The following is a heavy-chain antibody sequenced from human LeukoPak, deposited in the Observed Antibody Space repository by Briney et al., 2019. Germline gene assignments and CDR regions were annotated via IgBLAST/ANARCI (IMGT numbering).Heavy chain of an antibody. V-gene: IGHV3-74*01. Sequence: GGSLRLSCAASGFTFTDYWMHRVRQAPGTGLVWASRISADGRMTDYEDSVKGRFTVSRDNAKNTLYLQMNRVRAEDTAVYYCARGGFTYGPATLGALDIWGQGTMVPVFS. CDR2: ISADGRMT. J-gene: IGHJ3*02. CDR3: ARGGFTYGPATLGALDI. CDR1: GFTFTDYW. D-gene: IGHD5-18*01.